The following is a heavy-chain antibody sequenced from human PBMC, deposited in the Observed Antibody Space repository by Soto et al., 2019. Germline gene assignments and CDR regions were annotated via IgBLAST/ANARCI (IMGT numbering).Heavy chain of an antibody. V-gene: IGHV3-74*01. CDR1: GFTFSNYW. D-gene: IGHD1-7*01. J-gene: IGHJ4*02. Sequence: PGGSLRLSCAASGFTFSNYWMHWVRQAPGKRLVWVSRIKSDGISTNYADSVKGRFTISRDNAKNTLCLQMNSLRAEDTAVYYCARDNWNSFWGQGTLVTVSS. CDR2: IKSDGIST. CDR3: ARDNWNSF.